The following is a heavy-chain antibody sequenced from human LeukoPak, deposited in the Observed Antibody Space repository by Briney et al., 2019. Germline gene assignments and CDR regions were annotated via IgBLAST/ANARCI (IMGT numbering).Heavy chain of an antibody. CDR3: ARRGFDS. CDR2: INPSSGVT. CDR1: GYTFTSYG. J-gene: IGHJ4*02. D-gene: IGHD3-16*01. V-gene: IGHV1-2*06. Sequence: ASVKVSCKASGYTFTSYGISWVRQAPGQGLEWMGRINPSSGVTYYVQKFEGRVTMTRDTSVSTVYMEVGNLTSDDTAMYFCARRGFDSWGQGTLVTVSS.